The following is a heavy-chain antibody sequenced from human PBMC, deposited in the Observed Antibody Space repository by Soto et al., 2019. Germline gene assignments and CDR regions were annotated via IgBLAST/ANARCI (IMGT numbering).Heavy chain of an antibody. CDR1: GDSISSPNW. CDR2: MFASGSS. V-gene: IGHV4-4*02. CDR3: AREGFDHRPDY. Sequence: QVQLQESGPGLVKPSETLSLTCAVSGDSISSPNWWSWYRQTPGKGLELIGEMFASGSSNYNPSLNGRVTISLDTSKNHFSLKLTTLTAADTAIYYCAREGFDHRPDYWGQGIPVTVSS. J-gene: IGHJ4*02.